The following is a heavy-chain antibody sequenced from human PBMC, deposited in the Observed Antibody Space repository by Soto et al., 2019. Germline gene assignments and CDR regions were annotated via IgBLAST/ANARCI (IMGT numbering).Heavy chain of an antibody. D-gene: IGHD3-10*01. CDR1: GGSISSGGYS. CDR2: IYHSGST. Sequence: SETLSLTCAVSGGSISSGGYSWSWIRQPPGKGLEWIGEIYHSGSTNYNPSLKSRVTISVDTSKNQFSLKLSSVTAADTAVYYCARGLMVRGVIPQGPFGYWGQGTLVTVSS. CDR3: ARGLMVRGVIPQGPFGY. J-gene: IGHJ4*02. V-gene: IGHV4-30-2*05.